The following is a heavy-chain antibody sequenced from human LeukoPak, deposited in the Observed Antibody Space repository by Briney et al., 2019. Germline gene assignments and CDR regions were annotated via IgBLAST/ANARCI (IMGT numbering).Heavy chain of an antibody. CDR3: ASTYYYDSSGYFPYYHYDMDV. J-gene: IGHJ6*02. Sequence: GESLKISCKGSGYSCTNYGISLVRQMPGKGLEWMGRIEPSDSYTNYSPSFQGHVTISADKYTSTAYLQWSSLKASDTAMYYCASTYYYDSSGYFPYYHYDMDVWGQGTTVTVSS. V-gene: IGHV5-10-1*01. D-gene: IGHD3-22*01. CDR2: IEPSDSYT. CDR1: GYSCTNYG.